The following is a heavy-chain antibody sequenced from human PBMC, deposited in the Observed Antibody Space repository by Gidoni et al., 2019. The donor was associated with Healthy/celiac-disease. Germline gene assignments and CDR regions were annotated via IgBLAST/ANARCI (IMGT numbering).Heavy chain of an antibody. CDR3: AKDEGTFGETTYYFDY. CDR1: AFTFRRYA. Sequence: EVQLVESGGGLVQPGGSLRLSCAASAFTFRRYAMSWVRQAPGKGLEWVSAISGSGGSTYYADSVKGRFTISRDNSKNTLYLQMNSLRAEDTAVYYCAKDEGTFGETTYYFDYWGQGTLVTVSS. CDR2: ISGSGGST. V-gene: IGHV3-23*04. D-gene: IGHD3-10*01. J-gene: IGHJ4*02.